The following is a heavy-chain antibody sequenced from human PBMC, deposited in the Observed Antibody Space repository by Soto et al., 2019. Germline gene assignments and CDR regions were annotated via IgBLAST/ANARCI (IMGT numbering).Heavy chain of an antibody. CDR1: VFAFSTYS. D-gene: IGHD2-8*01. CDR2: ITSDSSTI. J-gene: IGHJ6*02. V-gene: IGHV3-48*02. Sequence: GGALRVSCAASVFAFSTYSINWVRQAPGRGLEWFSYITSDSSTISYADSVKGRFTVSRDNAKNSLYLQMNSLRDEDTAVYYCARVGRGVYGMDVWGQGTSVTVSS. CDR3: ARVGRGVYGMDV.